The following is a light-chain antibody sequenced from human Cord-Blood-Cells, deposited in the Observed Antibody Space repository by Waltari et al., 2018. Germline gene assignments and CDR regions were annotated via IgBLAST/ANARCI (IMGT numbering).Light chain of an antibody. V-gene: IGKV3-20*01. Sequence: EIVLTQSPGTLSLSPGERATLSSRASQSVSSSYLAWYQQKPGQAPRLLIYGASSRATGIPDRFRGSGSGTDFTLTISRLEPEDFAVYYCQQYGSSPFTFGPGTKVDIK. CDR3: QQYGSSPFT. CDR2: GAS. CDR1: QSVSSSY. J-gene: IGKJ3*01.